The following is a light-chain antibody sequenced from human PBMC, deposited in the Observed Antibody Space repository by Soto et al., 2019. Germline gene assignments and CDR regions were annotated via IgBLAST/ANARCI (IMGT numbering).Light chain of an antibody. CDR2: DAS. CDR1: QSVSSY. J-gene: IGKJ2*01. Sequence: EIVLTQSPATLSLSPGERATLSCRASQSVSSYLAWYQQKPGQAPRLLIYDASNRATGIPARFSGSGSGTDFTLTISSREPEEFAVYYCQPRSNWPPYTFGQGTKLEIK. V-gene: IGKV3-11*01. CDR3: QPRSNWPPYT.